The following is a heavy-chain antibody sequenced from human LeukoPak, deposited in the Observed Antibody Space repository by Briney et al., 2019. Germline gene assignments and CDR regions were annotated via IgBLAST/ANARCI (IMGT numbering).Heavy chain of an antibody. Sequence: ASVKVSCKASGYTFTSYGISWVRQAPGQGLEWMGGIIPIFGTANYAQKFQGRVTITADKSTSTAYMELSSLRSEDTAVYYCASRRDGYEFFAFDIWGQGTMVTVSS. J-gene: IGHJ3*02. CDR1: GYTFTSYG. CDR2: IIPIFGTA. V-gene: IGHV1-69*06. CDR3: ASRRDGYEFFAFDI. D-gene: IGHD5-24*01.